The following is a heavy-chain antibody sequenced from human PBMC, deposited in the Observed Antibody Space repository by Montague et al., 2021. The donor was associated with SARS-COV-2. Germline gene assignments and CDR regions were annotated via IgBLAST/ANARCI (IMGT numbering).Heavy chain of an antibody. V-gene: IGHV1-18*01. D-gene: IGHD6-19*01. CDR1: GYTFTSYG. CDR3: ATAVAGFSWFDP. J-gene: IGHJ5*02. CDR2: ISAYNGNT. Sequence: SVKVSCKASGYTFTSYGISWVRQAPGQGLEWMGWISAYNGNTNYAQKLQGRVTMTTDTSTSTAYMELSSLRSDDTAVYYCATAVAGFSWFDPWGQGTLVTVSS.